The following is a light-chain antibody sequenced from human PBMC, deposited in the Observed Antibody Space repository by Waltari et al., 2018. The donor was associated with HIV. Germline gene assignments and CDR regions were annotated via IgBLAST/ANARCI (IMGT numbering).Light chain of an antibody. CDR1: ALGHKH. CDR3: QAWTSPGSI. CDR2: QNN. V-gene: IGLV3-1*01. J-gene: IGLJ2*01. Sequence: SYEWSQPPSVSVSAGQTVTIPCSGDALGHKHVYWYQQRPGQSPVLVMSQNNKRPSAIPGRVSCSRSGNTATLTISGAQTLDEATYYCQAWTSPGSIFGGGTTLTVL.